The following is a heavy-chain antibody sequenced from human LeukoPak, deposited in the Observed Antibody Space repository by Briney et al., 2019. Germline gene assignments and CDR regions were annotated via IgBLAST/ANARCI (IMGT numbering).Heavy chain of an antibody. CDR3: TKDMGRGLHYYDGMDV. CDR1: GFTVSSNY. D-gene: IGHD3-10*01. V-gene: IGHV3-53*01. Sequence: GGSLRLSCAASGFTVSSNYMSWVRQAPGKGLEWVSVIYSVGSTYYADSVKGRFTISRDYSKHTLYLQMNSLRVEDTAIYYCTKDMGRGLHYYDGMDVWGQGTTVTVSS. CDR2: IYSVGST. J-gene: IGHJ6*02.